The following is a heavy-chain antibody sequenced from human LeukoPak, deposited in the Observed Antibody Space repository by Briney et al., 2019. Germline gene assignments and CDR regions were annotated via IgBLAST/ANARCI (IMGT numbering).Heavy chain of an antibody. CDR3: AGYQLPMGWFDP. CDR2: INYSGST. CDR1: GVSISSGDYY. D-gene: IGHD2-2*01. J-gene: IGHJ5*02. V-gene: IGHV4-30-4*08. Sequence: SQTLSLTCTVSGVSISSGDYYWTWIRQPPGKGLEWIAYINYSGSTYYNPSLKSRVTISVDMSKKQFFLKLSSVTAADTAVYYCAGYQLPMGWFDPWGQGTLVTVSS.